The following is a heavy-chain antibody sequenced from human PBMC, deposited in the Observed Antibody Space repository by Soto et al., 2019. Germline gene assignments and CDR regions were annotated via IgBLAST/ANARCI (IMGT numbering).Heavy chain of an antibody. J-gene: IGHJ3*02. V-gene: IGHV4-31*03. CDR1: GGSISSGGYY. Sequence: PSETPSLTCTVSGGSISSGGYYWSWIRQHPGKGLEWIGYIYYSGSTYYNPSLKSRVTISVDTSKNQFSLKLSSVTAADTAVYYCARGRLWFGEVLNAFDIWGQGTMVTVSS. CDR2: IYYSGST. CDR3: ARGRLWFGEVLNAFDI. D-gene: IGHD3-10*01.